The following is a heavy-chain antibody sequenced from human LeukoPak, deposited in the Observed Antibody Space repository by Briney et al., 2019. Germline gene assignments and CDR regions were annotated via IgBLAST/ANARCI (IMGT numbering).Heavy chain of an antibody. CDR2: ISAYNGNT. J-gene: IGHJ4*02. D-gene: IGHD3-9*01. CDR3: ARGVGYYDILTGYYRESYSDY. V-gene: IGHV1-18*04. CDR1: GYTFTSYG. Sequence: ASVKVSCKASGYTFTSYGISWVRQAPGQGLEWMGWISAYNGNTNCAQKLQGRVTMTTDTSTSTAYMELRSLRSDDTAVYYCARGVGYYDILTGYYRESYSDYWGQGTLVTVSS.